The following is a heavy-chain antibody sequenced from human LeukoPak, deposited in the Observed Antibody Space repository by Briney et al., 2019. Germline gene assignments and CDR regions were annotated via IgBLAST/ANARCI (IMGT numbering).Heavy chain of an antibody. CDR3: AKMGSSIAASFDY. CDR2: IWYDGSNK. J-gene: IGHJ4*02. CDR1: GFTFSAYA. V-gene: IGHV3-33*06. Sequence: GRSLTLSCTAPGFTFSAYAMHKVRHTPPNGPDREAVIWYDGSNKYYADSVNGRFTISRDNSKNTLYLQMNSLRAEDTAVYYCAKMGSSIAASFDYWGQGTLVTVSS. D-gene: IGHD6-6*01.